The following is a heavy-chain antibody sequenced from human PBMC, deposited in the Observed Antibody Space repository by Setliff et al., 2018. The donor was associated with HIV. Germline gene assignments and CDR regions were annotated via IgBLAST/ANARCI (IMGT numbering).Heavy chain of an antibody. CDR2: INPNSGGT. CDR3: ARDEERRGPPGI. V-gene: IGHV1-2*02. Sequence: ASVKVSCKASGYTFTNYYMHWVRQAPGQGLGWMGWINPNSGGTNYAQKFQGRVTMTRDTSISTAYMELSRLRSDDTAVYYCARDEERRGPPGIWGQGTMVTVSS. D-gene: IGHD1-26*01. J-gene: IGHJ3*02. CDR1: GYTFTNYY.